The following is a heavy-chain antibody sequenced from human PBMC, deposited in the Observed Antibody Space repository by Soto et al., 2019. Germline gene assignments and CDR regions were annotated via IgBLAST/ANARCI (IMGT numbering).Heavy chain of an antibody. CDR2: ISSSSSYI. Sequence: EVQLVESGGGLVKPGGSLRLSCAASGFTFSSYSMNWVRHAPGKGLEWVSSISSSSSYIYYADSVKGRFTISRDNAKNSLDLQMNSLRAEDTAVYYCAREPGGFDYWGQGTLVTVSS. V-gene: IGHV3-21*01. CDR1: GFTFSSYS. CDR3: AREPGGFDY. J-gene: IGHJ4*02.